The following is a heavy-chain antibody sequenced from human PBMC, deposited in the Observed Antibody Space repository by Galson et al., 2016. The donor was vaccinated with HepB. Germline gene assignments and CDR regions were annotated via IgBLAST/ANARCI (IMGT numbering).Heavy chain of an antibody. J-gene: IGHJ4*02. V-gene: IGHV3-53*01. CDR3: ARADYDYGDYALDY. D-gene: IGHD4-17*01. Sequence: SLRLCCAASGFTVSRNHMFWVRQAPGKGLEWVSVIYNGGSTYYSDSVRGRFTISRDSSKNTLFLQLASLSPEDTAIYYCARADYDYGDYALDYWGQGALVTVSS. CDR2: IYNGGST. CDR1: GFTVSRNH.